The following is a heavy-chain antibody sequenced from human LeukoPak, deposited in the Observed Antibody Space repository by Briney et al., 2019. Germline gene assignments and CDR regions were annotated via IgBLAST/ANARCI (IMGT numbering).Heavy chain of an antibody. J-gene: IGHJ4*02. CDR2: INPSGGST. V-gene: IGHV1-46*01. Sequence: ASVKVSCKASGYTFTSYGISWVRQAPGQGLEWMGIINPSGGSTSYAQKFQGRVTMTRDTSTSTVYMELSSLRSEDTAVYYCARSPGYYDSSGYYWYFDYWGQGTLVTVSS. CDR1: GYTFTSYG. CDR3: ARSPGYYDSSGYYWYFDY. D-gene: IGHD3-22*01.